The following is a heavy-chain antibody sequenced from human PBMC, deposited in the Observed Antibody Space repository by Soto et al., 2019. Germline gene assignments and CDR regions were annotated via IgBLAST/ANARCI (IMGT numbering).Heavy chain of an antibody. CDR3: ARGLSTDF. J-gene: IGHJ4*02. CDR1: GFTFNNYA. CDR2: IWYDGNTK. Sequence: QVQVVESGGDVVQPGRSLRLSCAGSGFTFNNYAMSWVRQAPGTGLEWVAVIWYDGNTKYYTNSVKGRFTISRDNSKNTVYLQMTSLRAEDTAVYYCARGLSTDFLGQGTLVTVSS. V-gene: IGHV3-33*01.